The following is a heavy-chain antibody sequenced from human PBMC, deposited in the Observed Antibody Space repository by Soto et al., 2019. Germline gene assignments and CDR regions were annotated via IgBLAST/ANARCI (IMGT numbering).Heavy chain of an antibody. D-gene: IGHD6-13*01. Sequence: QVQLVESGGGVVQPGRSLRLSCAASGFTFSSYGMHWVRQAPGKGLEWVTVISYDGNTKYYADSVKGRFTISRDNSENTLYLQMNSLRVEDTAVYYCAKRMAAAQHFAYWGQGALVTVSS. CDR1: GFTFSSYG. J-gene: IGHJ4*02. CDR3: AKRMAAAQHFAY. CDR2: ISYDGNTK. V-gene: IGHV3-30*18.